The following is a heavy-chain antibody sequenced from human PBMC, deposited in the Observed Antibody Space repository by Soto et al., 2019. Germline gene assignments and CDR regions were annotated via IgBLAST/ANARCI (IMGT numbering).Heavy chain of an antibody. V-gene: IGHV3-30-3*01. CDR1: GFTFSSYA. D-gene: IGHD3-22*01. CDR3: ARDLSRVVVSYYFDY. Sequence: PGGSLRLSCAASGFTFSSYAMHWFRQAPGKGLEWVAVISYDGSNKYYADSVKGRFTISRDNSKNTLYLQMNSLRAEDTAVYYCARDLSRVVVSYYFDYWGQGTLVTVSS. J-gene: IGHJ4*02. CDR2: ISYDGSNK.